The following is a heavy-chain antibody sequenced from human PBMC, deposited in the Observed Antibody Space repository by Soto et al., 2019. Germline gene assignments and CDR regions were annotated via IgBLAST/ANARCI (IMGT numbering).Heavy chain of an antibody. J-gene: IGHJ4*02. V-gene: IGHV4-4*02. CDR3: ARHIAVSGTRAFDF. D-gene: IGHD6-19*01. CDR1: GGSISTNW. Sequence: QVQLQESGPGLMKPSGTRSLTCAVSGGSISTNWWSWVRQPPGKGLEWIGEIYHSGRTNYNPSLENRVTMSVDNSQNHLSLILNSVTAADTAVYYCARHIAVSGTRAFDFWGRGTLVTVSS. CDR2: IYHSGRT.